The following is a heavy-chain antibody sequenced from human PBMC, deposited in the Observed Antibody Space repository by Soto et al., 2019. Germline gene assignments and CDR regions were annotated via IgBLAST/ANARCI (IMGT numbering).Heavy chain of an antibody. Sequence: PGESLKSSCKASGYIFIDYCIGWVRQMPGKGLEWMGIVYPRDSDTRYSPSFQGQVTISADRSTGTAFLQWRSLKASDTALYYCARPPLPGYSIHFNSWGQGTLVTVSS. D-gene: IGHD2-15*01. J-gene: IGHJ4*02. V-gene: IGHV5-51*01. CDR1: GYIFIDYC. CDR2: VYPRDSDT. CDR3: ARPPLPGYSIHFNS.